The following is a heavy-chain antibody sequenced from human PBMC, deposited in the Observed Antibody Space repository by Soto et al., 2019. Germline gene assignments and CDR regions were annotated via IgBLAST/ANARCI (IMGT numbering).Heavy chain of an antibody. J-gene: IGHJ4*02. Sequence: GGSLRLSCAASGFTFSTFAMTWVRQAPGKGLEWVSSISKSGGSTYYADSVKGRFTISRDNSKNTLDLQMNSLRAEDTAVYYCAKDRFYDSTRPYYFDYWGQGA. D-gene: IGHD3-10*01. CDR2: ISKSGGST. CDR3: AKDRFYDSTRPYYFDY. CDR1: GFTFSTFA. V-gene: IGHV3-23*01.